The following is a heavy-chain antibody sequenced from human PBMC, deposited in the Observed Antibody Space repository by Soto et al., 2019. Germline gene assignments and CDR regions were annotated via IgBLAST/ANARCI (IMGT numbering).Heavy chain of an antibody. V-gene: IGHV5-51*01. CDR2: IYPGDSDT. J-gene: IGHJ5*02. CDR1: GYSFTSYW. Sequence: GESLKISCKGSGYSFTSYWIGWVRQMPGKGLEWMGIIYPGDSDTRYSPSFQGQVTISADKSISTAYLQWSSLKASDTAMYYCATLGWKGYCSGGSCPGDNWFDPWGQGTLVTVSS. D-gene: IGHD2-15*01. CDR3: ATLGWKGYCSGGSCPGDNWFDP.